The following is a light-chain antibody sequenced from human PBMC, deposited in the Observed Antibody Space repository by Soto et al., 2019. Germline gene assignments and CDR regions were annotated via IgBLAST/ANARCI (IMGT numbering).Light chain of an antibody. CDR2: GVS. CDR3: QQYGSSPHT. J-gene: IGKJ2*01. CDR1: ESVSSNQ. V-gene: IGKV3-20*01. Sequence: EIVLTQSPGTLSLSPGERATLSCRASESVSSNQVAWFQQTPGQTPRLLIFGVSSRATGFPDRFSGSGSGTDFTLTISRLDPDDFAVYYCQQYGSSPHTFGHGTKLEIK.